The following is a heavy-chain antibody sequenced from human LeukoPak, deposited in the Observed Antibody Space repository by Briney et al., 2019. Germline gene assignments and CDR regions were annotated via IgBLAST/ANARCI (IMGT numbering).Heavy chain of an antibody. CDR1: GFTFSTYW. CDR2: IKTDGSES. V-gene: IGHV3-74*01. CDR3: GRNGYSSFGSGQMDV. Sequence: PGGSLRLSCAASGFTFSTYWMHWVRQAPGKGLVWVSRIKTDGSESNYADSVRGRFTISRDNAKNTVYLQMNSLRAEDTAIYYCGRNGYSSFGSGQMDVWGQGTTVTVSS. J-gene: IGHJ6*02. D-gene: IGHD5-18*01.